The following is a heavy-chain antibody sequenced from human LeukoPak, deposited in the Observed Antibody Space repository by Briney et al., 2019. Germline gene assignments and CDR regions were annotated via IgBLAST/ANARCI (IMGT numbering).Heavy chain of an antibody. V-gene: IGHV4-59*01. CDR3: ARVGDRSGYHYYFDY. J-gene: IGHJ4*02. CDR1: GGSISSYQ. D-gene: IGHD3-22*01. CDR2: IYYSGST. Sequence: PSETLSLTCTVSGGSISSYQWSWIRQPPGKGLEWIGYIYYSGSTNYNPSLKSRVTISVATSKNHFSLKLSSVTAADTAVYYCARVGDRSGYHYYFDYWGQGTPVTVSS.